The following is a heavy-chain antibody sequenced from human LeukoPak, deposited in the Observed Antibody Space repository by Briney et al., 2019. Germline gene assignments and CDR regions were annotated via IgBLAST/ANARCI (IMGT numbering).Heavy chain of an antibody. CDR1: GYSFTGYY. Sequence: GASVKVSCKASGYSFTGYYMHWVRQAPGQGLEWMGWINPKSGGTNYAQKFQGRVTMTRDMSTSTVYMELSSLRSEDTAVYYCARDNDFDYWGQGTLVTVSS. CDR2: INPKSGGT. V-gene: IGHV1-2*02. J-gene: IGHJ4*02. D-gene: IGHD2-8*01. CDR3: ARDNDFDY.